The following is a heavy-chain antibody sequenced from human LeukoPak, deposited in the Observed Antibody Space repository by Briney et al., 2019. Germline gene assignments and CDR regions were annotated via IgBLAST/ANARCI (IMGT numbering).Heavy chain of an antibody. CDR3: AKRYSYGSGSSLDV. CDR2: INPNSGGT. J-gene: IGHJ6*02. D-gene: IGHD3-10*01. CDR1: GYTFTGYY. Sequence: VASVKVSCKASGYTFTGYYMHWVRQAPGQGLEWMGWINPNSGGTNYAQKFQGRVTMTRDTSISTAYMELSRLRSDDTAVYYCAKRYSYGSGSSLDVWGQGTTVTVSS. V-gene: IGHV1-2*02.